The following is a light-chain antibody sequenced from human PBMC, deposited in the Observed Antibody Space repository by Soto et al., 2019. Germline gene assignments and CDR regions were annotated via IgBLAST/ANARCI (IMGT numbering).Light chain of an antibody. CDR3: QQCDRGWT. V-gene: IGKV1-5*01. J-gene: IGKJ1*01. Sequence: DIHMTQSPSTLSASVGDRVTITCRASQSIGRFLAWYQHQPGKAPKLLIYDASTLESGVPSRFSGTGSGTEFTFSITSLQPEDFGTYYCQQCDRGWTFGQGTKVDNK. CDR2: DAS. CDR1: QSIGRF.